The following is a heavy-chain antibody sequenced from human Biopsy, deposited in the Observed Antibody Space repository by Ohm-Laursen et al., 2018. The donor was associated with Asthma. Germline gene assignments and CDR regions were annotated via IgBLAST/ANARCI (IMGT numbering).Heavy chain of an antibody. D-gene: IGHD1-7*01. CDR2: IFAANSET. CDR3: ARFIDGTFFVDY. Sequence: GESLKISCKASGYTFSDSWIGWVRQMPGKGLEWMGIIFAANSETKYGPSFQGQVTISADMSISTAFLQWSSLKASDTAIYYCARFIDGTFFVDYWGQGTLVTVSS. J-gene: IGHJ4*02. CDR1: GYTFSDSW. V-gene: IGHV5-51*01.